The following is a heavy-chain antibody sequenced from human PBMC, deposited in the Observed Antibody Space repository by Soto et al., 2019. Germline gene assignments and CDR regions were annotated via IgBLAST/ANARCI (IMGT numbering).Heavy chain of an antibody. CDR1: GFTFSSYA. D-gene: IGHD2-21*02. J-gene: IGHJ5*02. CDR2: IGGSGGST. Sequence: EVQLLESGGGLVQPGGSLRLSCAASGFTFSSYAMSWVRQAPGKGLEWVSTIGGSGGSTYYADSVKGRFTISRDNSKNTLSLQMNSLRAEDTAVYYCAKDQYVVVTTNWFDPWGQGTLVTVSS. CDR3: AKDQYVVVTTNWFDP. V-gene: IGHV3-23*01.